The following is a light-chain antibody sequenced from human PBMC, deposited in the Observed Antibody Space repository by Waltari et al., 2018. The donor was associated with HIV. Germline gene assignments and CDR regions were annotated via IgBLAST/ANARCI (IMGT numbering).Light chain of an antibody. J-gene: IGLJ2*01. Sequence: QSAQTQPPPASGSPGQSVPLSCTGTSSDVGGYKYVSRNQQLPGRAPKLMIYYVTMRPSRGPDRFSGSKSGNTAALTVSGLQAEDEADYFCSSYSGSNTLVFGGGTKLTVL. CDR1: SSDVGGYKY. CDR3: SSYSGSNTLV. V-gene: IGLV2-8*01. CDR2: YVT.